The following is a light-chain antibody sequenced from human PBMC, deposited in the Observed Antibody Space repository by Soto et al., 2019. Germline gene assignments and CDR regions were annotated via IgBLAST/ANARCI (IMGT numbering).Light chain of an antibody. CDR3: QHRRT. CDR2: KAS. J-gene: IGKJ1*01. V-gene: IGKV1-5*03. Sequence: DIQMTQSPSTLSASVGDRVTITCRASQSISTLLAWYQQKPGRAPKLLIYKASTSDSGVPSRFSGSGSETEFTLTISSLQPDDFGTYYCQHRRTFGQGTKVEI. CDR1: QSISTL.